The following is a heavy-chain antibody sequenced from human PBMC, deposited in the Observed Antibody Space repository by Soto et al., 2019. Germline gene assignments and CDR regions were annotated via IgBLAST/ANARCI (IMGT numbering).Heavy chain of an antibody. CDR3: ARSIVVVTAADY. CDR2: INVGNGNT. D-gene: IGHD2-21*02. V-gene: IGHV1-3*01. J-gene: IGHJ4*02. CDR1: GYIFTSYA. Sequence: QVQLVQSGAEVKKPGASVKVSCKASGYIFTSYAMHWVRQAPGQRLEWMGWINVGNGNTKYSQKFQGRVTITRDTSASTAYMELSSLRSEDTAVYYCARSIVVVTAADYWGQGTLVTVSS.